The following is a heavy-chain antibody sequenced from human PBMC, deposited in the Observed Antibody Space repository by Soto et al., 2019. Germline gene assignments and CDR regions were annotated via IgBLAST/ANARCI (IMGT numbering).Heavy chain of an antibody. CDR3: ASARVTYGSGTFDP. Sequence: SETLSLTCAVYGGSFSGYYWSWIRQPPGKGLEWIGEINHSGSTNYNPSLKSRVTISVDTSKNQFSLKLSSVTAADTAVYYCASARVTYGSGTFDPWGQGTLVTVSS. V-gene: IGHV4-34*01. D-gene: IGHD3-10*01. CDR2: INHSGST. J-gene: IGHJ5*02. CDR1: GGSFSGYY.